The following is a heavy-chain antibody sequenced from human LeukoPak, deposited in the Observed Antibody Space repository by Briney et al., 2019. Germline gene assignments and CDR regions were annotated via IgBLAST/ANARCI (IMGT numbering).Heavy chain of an antibody. CDR2: IYDSGST. Sequence: SETLSLTCTVSGGSISSYYWSWIRQPPGKGLEWIGYIYDSGSTNYNPSLKSRVTISVDTSKNQFSPNLNSVTAADTAVYYCARQRRGDIWGQGTMVTVSS. CDR3: ARQRRGDI. CDR1: GGSISSYY. J-gene: IGHJ3*02. V-gene: IGHV4-59*08.